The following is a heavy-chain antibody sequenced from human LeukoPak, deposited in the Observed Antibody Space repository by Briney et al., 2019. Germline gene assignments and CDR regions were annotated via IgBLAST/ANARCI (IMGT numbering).Heavy chain of an antibody. CDR3: ARLMAPVGKRSTPFNY. CDR2: INPNSGGT. V-gene: IGHV1-2*02. D-gene: IGHD2-2*01. Sequence: ASVKVSCKASKYTFTDYYMHWVRQAPGQGLEWMGWINPNSGGTNYAQKFQGRVTMTRDTSISTAYMELSSLRSDDTAIYYCARLMAPVGKRSTPFNYWGQGTLVTVSS. CDR1: KYTFTDYY. J-gene: IGHJ4*02.